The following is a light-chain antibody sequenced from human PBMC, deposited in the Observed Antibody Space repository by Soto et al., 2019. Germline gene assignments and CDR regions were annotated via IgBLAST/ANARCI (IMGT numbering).Light chain of an antibody. Sequence: QSALTQPASVSGSPGQSINISCTGTSSDVGGFNYVSWYQQYPGKAPKLMIYSVSNRPSGVSNRFSGSKSGNTASLTISGLQAEDEADYYCSSFTSSTTRVFGGWTKVTVL. CDR3: SSFTSSTTRV. J-gene: IGLJ3*02. CDR2: SVS. CDR1: SSDVGGFNY. V-gene: IGLV2-14*03.